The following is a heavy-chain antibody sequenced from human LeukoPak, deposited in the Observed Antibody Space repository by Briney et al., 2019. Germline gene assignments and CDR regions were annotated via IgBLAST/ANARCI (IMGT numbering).Heavy chain of an antibody. D-gene: IGHD5-18*01. Sequence: SVSVSCKASGGTFSSYAISWGRQAPGEGVEWMGGIIPIVGIANYAQKFQARVTITPHKSTSTAYMELSSLRSEDTAVYYCARGTDTAMVSYYWGQGTLVTVSS. CDR3: ARGTDTAMVSYY. CDR2: IIPIVGIA. CDR1: GGTFSSYA. J-gene: IGHJ4*02. V-gene: IGHV1-69*17.